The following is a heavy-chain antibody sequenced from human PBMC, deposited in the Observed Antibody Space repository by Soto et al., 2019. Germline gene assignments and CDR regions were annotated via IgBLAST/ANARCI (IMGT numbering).Heavy chain of an antibody. J-gene: IGHJ6*02. CDR3: ARDYCSITTCPNYGMDV. V-gene: IGHV3-11*01. CDR2: ISSSGSTI. CDR1: GFTFSDYY. Sequence: GSLRLSCAASGFTFSDYYMSWIRQAPGKGLEWVSYISSSGSTIYYADSVKGRFTISRDNAKNSLYLQMNSLRAEDTAVYYCARDYCSITTCPNYGMDVWGQGTTVTVSS. D-gene: IGHD2-2*01.